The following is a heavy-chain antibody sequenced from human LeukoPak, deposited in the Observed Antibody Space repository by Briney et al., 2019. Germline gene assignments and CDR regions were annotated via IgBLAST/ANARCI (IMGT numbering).Heavy chain of an antibody. CDR3: AKVATSGTYYYFDY. Sequence: GGSLRLSCTASGFTFSSYGMHWVRQAPGKGLEWVAVISYDGSKKFYADSVKGRFTISRDNSKNTLYLQMNSLRAVDTAIYYCAKVATSGTYYYFDYWGQGTLVTVSS. CDR1: GFTFSSYG. V-gene: IGHV3-33*05. CDR2: ISYDGSKK. J-gene: IGHJ4*02. D-gene: IGHD1-26*01.